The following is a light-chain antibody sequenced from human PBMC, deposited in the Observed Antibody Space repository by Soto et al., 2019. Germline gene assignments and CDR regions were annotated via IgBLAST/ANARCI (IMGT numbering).Light chain of an antibody. Sequence: SYVLTQPPSVSMAPGQTPTITCGGHNIGGRSVHWYQQRPGQAPVVVVYDDSDRPSGIPERFSGSNSANTATLTITSAEAGDEADYFCQVLDGGSDQNYVFGPGTKLTVL. J-gene: IGLJ1*01. V-gene: IGLV3-21*02. CDR2: DDS. CDR3: QVLDGGSDQNYV. CDR1: NIGGRS.